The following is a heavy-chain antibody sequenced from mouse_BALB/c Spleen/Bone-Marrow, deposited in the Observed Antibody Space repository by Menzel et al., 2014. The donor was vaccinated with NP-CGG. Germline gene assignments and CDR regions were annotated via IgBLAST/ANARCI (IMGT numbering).Heavy chain of an antibody. CDR1: GFTFSHYW. D-gene: IGHD2-14*01. J-gene: IGHJ4*01. V-gene: IGHV6-6*02. CDR2: IRLQSNNYAT. CDR3: TGRYSHSYAVDY. Sequence: EVQRVESGGGLVQPGGSMKLSCVASGFTFSHYWMNWVRQSPEKGLEWIADIRLQSNNYATHYAVSVKGRFTLSRDDSKSSVYLQMNNLRAEDTGIYYCTGRYSHSYAVDYWGQGTSVTVSS.